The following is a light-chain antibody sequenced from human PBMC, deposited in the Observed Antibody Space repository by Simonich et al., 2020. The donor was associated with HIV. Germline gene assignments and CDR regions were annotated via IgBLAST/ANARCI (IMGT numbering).Light chain of an antibody. J-gene: IGLJ2*01. Sequence: QSALTPPASVSGSPGQSITISCTGTSSDVGGYNYVSWYQQHPGKAPKLMIYDVSKRPSGVSNRFSGSKSGNTASLTISRLRAEDEADYYCSSYTGSNTVIFGGGTKLTVL. V-gene: IGLV2-14*03. CDR1: SSDVGGYNY. CDR2: DVS. CDR3: SSYTGSNTVI.